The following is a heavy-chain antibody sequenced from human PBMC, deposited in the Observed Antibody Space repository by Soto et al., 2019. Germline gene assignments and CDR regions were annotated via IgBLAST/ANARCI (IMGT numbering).Heavy chain of an antibody. V-gene: IGHV4-31*03. J-gene: IGHJ5*02. CDR3: ARTLAVAGTRWFDP. D-gene: IGHD6-19*01. Sequence: QVQLQESGPGLVKPSQTLSLTCTVSGGSISSGGYYWSWIRQHPGKGLEWIGYIYYSGSTYYNPSLKSRVTKSVDTSKNQFSLKLSSVTAADTAVYYCARTLAVAGTRWFDPWGQGTLVTVSS. CDR1: GGSISSGGYY. CDR2: IYYSGST.